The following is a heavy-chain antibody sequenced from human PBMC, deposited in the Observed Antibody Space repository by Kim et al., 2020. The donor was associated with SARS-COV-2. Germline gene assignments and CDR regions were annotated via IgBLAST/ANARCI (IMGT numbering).Heavy chain of an antibody. CDR3: AKDRRYQLLKYYFDY. CDR1: GFTFSSYG. J-gene: IGHJ4*02. CDR2: ISYDGSNK. V-gene: IGHV3-30*18. D-gene: IGHD2-2*01. Sequence: GGSLRLSCAASGFTFSSYGMHWVRQAPGKGLEWVAVISYDGSNKYYADSVKGRFTISRDNSKNTLYLQMNSLRAEDTAVYYCAKDRRYQLLKYYFDYWGQGTLVTVSS.